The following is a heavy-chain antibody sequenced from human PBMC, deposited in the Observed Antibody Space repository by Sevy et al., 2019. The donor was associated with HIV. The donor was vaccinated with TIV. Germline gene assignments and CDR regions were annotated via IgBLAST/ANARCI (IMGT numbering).Heavy chain of an antibody. Sequence: SETLSLTCTVSSGSINNYYWNWVRQPPGKGLEWIGYIDDSGTTKYNASLERRVTRSVDTSKSHFSLRLSSVTAADTAIYYCARAIGVWPPLPFDYWGQGALVTVSS. CDR1: SGSINNYY. V-gene: IGHV4-59*01. J-gene: IGHJ4*02. CDR3: ARAIGVWPPLPFDY. CDR2: IDDSGTT.